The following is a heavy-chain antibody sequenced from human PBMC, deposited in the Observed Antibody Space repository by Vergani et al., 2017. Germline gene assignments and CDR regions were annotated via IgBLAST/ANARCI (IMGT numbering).Heavy chain of an antibody. D-gene: IGHD3-3*01. V-gene: IGHV3-48*03. CDR1: GFIFSSYE. J-gene: IGHJ6*02. Sequence: EVQLVESGGGLVQPGGSLRLSCAASGFIFSSYEMNWVRQAPGKGLEWVSYISSSGSTIYYADSVKGRFTISRDNAKNSLYLQMNSLRAEDTAVYYCARDGITIFGVVIIDYYYYGMDVWGQGTTVTVSS. CDR3: ARDGITIFGVVIIDYYYYGMDV. CDR2: ISSSGSTI.